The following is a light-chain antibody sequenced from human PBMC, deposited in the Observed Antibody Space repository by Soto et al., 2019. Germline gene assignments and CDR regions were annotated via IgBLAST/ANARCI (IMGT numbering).Light chain of an antibody. J-gene: IGLJ1*01. V-gene: IGLV2-8*01. CDR1: SSDVGGYNY. Sequence: QSVLTQPPSASGAPGQSVTISCTGTSSDVGGYNYVSWYQQHPAKAPKLIIFEVSNRPSGVPDRFSGSKSGYTAFLTVSGLQAEDEADYYCSSYAGSNIYVFGTGTKLTVL. CDR3: SSYAGSNIYV. CDR2: EVS.